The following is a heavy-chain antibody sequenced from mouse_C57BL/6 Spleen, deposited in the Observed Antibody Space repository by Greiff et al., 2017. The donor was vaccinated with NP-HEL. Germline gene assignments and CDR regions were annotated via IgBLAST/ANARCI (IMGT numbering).Heavy chain of an antibody. D-gene: IGHD2-10*01. Sequence: VHVKQSGPELVKPGASVKMSCKASGYTFTDYNMHWVKQSHGKSLEWIGYINPNNGGTSYNQKFKGKATLTVNKSSSTAYMELRSLTSEDSAVYYCASLLSTHRYWGQGTTLTVSS. CDR1: GYTFTDYN. J-gene: IGHJ2*01. CDR3: ASLLSTHRY. V-gene: IGHV1-22*01. CDR2: INPNNGGT.